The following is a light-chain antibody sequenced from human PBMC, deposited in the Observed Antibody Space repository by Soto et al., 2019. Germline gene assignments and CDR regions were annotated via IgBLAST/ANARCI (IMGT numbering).Light chain of an antibody. Sequence: QSVLTQPPSVSAAPGQKVTISCSGSSSNIGNNYVSWYQQLPGTAPKLLIYDNNMRPSGIPDRFSGSKSGTSATLGITGLQTGDEAEYYCGTWDSSLSALVFGGGTKVTVL. CDR2: DNN. V-gene: IGLV1-51*02. CDR1: SSNIGNNY. J-gene: IGLJ3*02. CDR3: GTWDSSLSALV.